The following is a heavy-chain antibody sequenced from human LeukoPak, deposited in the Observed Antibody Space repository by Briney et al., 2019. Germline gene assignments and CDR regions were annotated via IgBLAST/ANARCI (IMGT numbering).Heavy chain of an antibody. J-gene: IGHJ6*03. V-gene: IGHV4-59*01. CDR3: ASLSLGGWRDYYYMDV. CDR1: GGSISSYY. CDR2: ICYSGST. D-gene: IGHD3-16*01. Sequence: SETLSLTCTVSGGSISSYYWSWIRQPPGKGLEWIGYICYSGSTNYNPSLKSRVTISVDTSKNQFSLKLSSVTAADTAVYYCASLSLGGWRDYYYMDVWGKGTTVTVSS.